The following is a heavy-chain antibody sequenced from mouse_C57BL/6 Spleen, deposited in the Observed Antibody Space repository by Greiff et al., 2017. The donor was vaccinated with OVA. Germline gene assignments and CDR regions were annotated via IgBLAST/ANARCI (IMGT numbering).Heavy chain of an antibody. CDR2: IWSDGST. CDR1: GFSLTSYG. D-gene: IGHD2-5*01. J-gene: IGHJ4*01. Sequence: QVHVKQSGPGLVAPSQSLSITCTVSGFSLTSYGVHWVRQPPGKGLEWLVVIWSDGSTTYNSALKSRLSISKDNSKSQVFLKMNSLQTDDTAMYYCARHNSYSNYAMDYWGQGTSVTVSS. V-gene: IGHV2-6-1*01. CDR3: ARHNSYSNYAMDY.